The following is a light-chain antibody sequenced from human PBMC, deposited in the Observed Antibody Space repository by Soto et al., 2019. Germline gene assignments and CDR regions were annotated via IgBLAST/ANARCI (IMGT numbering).Light chain of an antibody. CDR3: QHYNSYSEA. CDR1: QSISSW. CDR2: DAS. Sequence: EIQMTQSPSTLSASVGDRLTTPCRASQSISSWLAWYQQKPGKAPKLMIYDASSLESGVPSRFSGSGSGTEFTLTISSLQPDDFATYYCQHYNSYSEALGQGTKVDIK. J-gene: IGKJ1*01. V-gene: IGKV1-5*01.